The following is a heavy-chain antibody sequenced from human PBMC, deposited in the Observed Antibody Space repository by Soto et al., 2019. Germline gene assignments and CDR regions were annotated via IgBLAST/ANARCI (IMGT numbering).Heavy chain of an antibody. J-gene: IGHJ4*02. V-gene: IGHV1-69*06. CDR1: GGTFSSYV. D-gene: IGHD3-16*01. CDR2: IMPIFAAT. CDR3: ARLGSEGLLGGGDF. Sequence: QVQLVQSGAEVKKPGSSVKVSCKASGGTFSSYVIAWVRQAPGRGLEWMGGIMPIFAATTYAQRFQGRVTITADKYTNTANMELGSPTSEDTAVYYCARLGSEGLLGGGDFWGQGTLVTVSS.